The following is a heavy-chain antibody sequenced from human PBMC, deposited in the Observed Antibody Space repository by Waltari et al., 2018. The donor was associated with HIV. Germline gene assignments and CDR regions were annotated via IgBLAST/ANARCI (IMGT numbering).Heavy chain of an antibody. J-gene: IGHJ4*02. D-gene: IGHD4-17*01. V-gene: IGHV1-2*02. Sequence: QVLLVQSGAGVKKPGASLKVSCNASGYRFTDYYIHWVRQATGQGLEWMGSLTPNRGDTRYAQTFRGRVTNTSDPYINPVYLELRRRRPDDTATYYCARETRFDGDYVKHFDLWGQGALVTVSS. CDR1: GYRFTDYY. CDR2: LTPNRGDT. CDR3: ARETRFDGDYVKHFDL.